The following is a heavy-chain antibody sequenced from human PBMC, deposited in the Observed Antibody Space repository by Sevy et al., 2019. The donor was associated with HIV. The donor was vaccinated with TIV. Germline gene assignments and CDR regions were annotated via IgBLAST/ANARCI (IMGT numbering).Heavy chain of an antibody. CDR1: GESFSDYY. D-gene: IGHD5-18*01. J-gene: IGHJ4*02. CDR3: ARVRRMGKQLWKADY. V-gene: IGHV4-34*01. Sequence: SETLSLTCGVSGESFSDYYWSWIRQPPRKGLEWIGEINYTGNTNDNPSLESRVRLSIDTSRKQSSLRLSSVTAADTAVYYCARVRRMGKQLWKADYWGQGTLVTVSS. CDR2: INYTGNT.